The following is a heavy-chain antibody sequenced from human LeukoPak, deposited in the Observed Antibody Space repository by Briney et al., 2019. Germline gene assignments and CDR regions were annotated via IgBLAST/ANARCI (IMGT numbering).Heavy chain of an antibody. CDR3: ARDFPPYYYDSSGYFDY. D-gene: IGHD3-22*01. J-gene: IGHJ4*02. CDR1: GFTFSSYW. CDR2: IKQDGGEK. Sequence: GGSLRLSCAASGFTFSSYWMSWVRQAPGKGLEWVANIKQDGGEKYYVDSVKGRFTISRDNAKNSLYLQMNSLRAEDTAVYYCARDFPPYYYDSSGYFDYWGQGTLVTVSS. V-gene: IGHV3-7*01.